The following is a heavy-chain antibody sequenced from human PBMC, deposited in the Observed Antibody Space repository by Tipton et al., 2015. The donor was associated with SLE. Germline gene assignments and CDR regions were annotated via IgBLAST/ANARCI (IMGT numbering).Heavy chain of an antibody. CDR2: IYYSGST. CDR1: GGSTSSSSYY. CDR3: APSIAARPRDWYFDL. V-gene: IGHV4-39*01. Sequence: TLSLTCTVSGGSTSSSSYYWGWIRQPPGKGLEWIGSIYYSGSTYYNPSLKSRVTISVDTSKNQFSLKLSSVTAADTAVYYCAPSIAARPRDWYFDLWGRGTLVTVSS. D-gene: IGHD6-6*01. J-gene: IGHJ2*01.